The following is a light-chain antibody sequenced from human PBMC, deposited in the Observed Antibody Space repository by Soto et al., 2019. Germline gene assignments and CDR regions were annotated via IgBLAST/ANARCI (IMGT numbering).Light chain of an antibody. CDR2: DAS. Sequence: EIVLTQSPGTLSLSPGERATLSRRASQSVSSSSLTWYQQKPGQAPRLLMSDASSRATGIPDRFSGSGSGTDFTLTISRLEPEDFAVYYCQQCSSPLMITFGQGTRLDIK. CDR1: QSVSSSS. V-gene: IGKV3-20*01. J-gene: IGKJ5*01. CDR3: QQCSSPLMIT.